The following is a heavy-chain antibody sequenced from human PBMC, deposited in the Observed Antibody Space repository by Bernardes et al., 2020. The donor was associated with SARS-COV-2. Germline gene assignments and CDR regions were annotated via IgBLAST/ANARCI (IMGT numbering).Heavy chain of an antibody. V-gene: IGHV3-33*01. Sequence: GGSLKLSCAASGFTFSSYGMHWVRQAPGKGLEWVAVIWYDGSNKYYADSVKGRFTISRDNSKNTLYLQMNSLRAGDTAVYYCARGSYGPAEYFQHWGQGTLVTVSS. J-gene: IGHJ1*01. CDR3: ARGSYGPAEYFQH. CDR1: GFTFSSYG. CDR2: IWYDGSNK. D-gene: IGHD5-18*01.